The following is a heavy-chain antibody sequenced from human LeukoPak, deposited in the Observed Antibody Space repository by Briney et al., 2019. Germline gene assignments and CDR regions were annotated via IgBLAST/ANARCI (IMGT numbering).Heavy chain of an antibody. J-gene: IGHJ5*02. Sequence: KSWETLSLTCTVSGGSIGPYYRSWIRQPPGKGLEWIGYIHDTGSTKYNPSLKSRVTISVDTSRNHLSLKLTSVTAADTAVYYCARGRSGGDWFDPWGQGTLVTVSS. CDR1: GGSIGPYY. CDR3: ARGRSGGDWFDP. CDR2: IHDTGST. D-gene: IGHD3-10*01. V-gene: IGHV4-59*01.